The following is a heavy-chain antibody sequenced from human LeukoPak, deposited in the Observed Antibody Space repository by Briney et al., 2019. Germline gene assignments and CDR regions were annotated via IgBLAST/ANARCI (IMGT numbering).Heavy chain of an antibody. CDR1: GGSISSGDYY. J-gene: IGHJ4*02. Sequence: SETLSLTCIVSGGSISSGDYYWSWIRQPPGKGLEWIGYIYYSGSTYYNPSLKSRITMSVDTSKNQFSLKLSSVTAADTAVYYCATHSSSYSYFDYWGQGTLVTVSS. V-gene: IGHV4-30-4*01. CDR2: IYYSGST. CDR3: ATHSSSYSYFDY. D-gene: IGHD3-22*01.